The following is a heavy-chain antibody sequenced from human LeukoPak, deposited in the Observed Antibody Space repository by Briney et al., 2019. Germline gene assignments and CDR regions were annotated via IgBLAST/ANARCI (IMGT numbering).Heavy chain of an antibody. CDR3: ARDWADSSGWPLFDY. CDR1: GFTFRSYA. J-gene: IGHJ4*02. D-gene: IGHD6-19*01. V-gene: IGHV4-39*07. CDR2: IYYSGST. Sequence: GSLRLSCAASGFTFRSYAMSWVRQPPGKGLEWIGSIYYSGSTYYNPSLKSRVTISVDTSKNQFSLKLSSVTAADTAVYYCARDWADSSGWPLFDYWGQGTLVTVSS.